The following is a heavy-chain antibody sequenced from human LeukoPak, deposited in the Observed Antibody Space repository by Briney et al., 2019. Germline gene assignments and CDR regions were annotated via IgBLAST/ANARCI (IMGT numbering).Heavy chain of an antibody. CDR1: GYSISSGYY. V-gene: IGHV4-38-2*02. CDR2: IYHSGST. Sequence: PSETLSLTCTVSGYSISSGYYWGWIRQPPGKGLEWIGSIYHSGSTNYNPSLKSRVTISVDTSKNQFSLKLSSVTAADTAVYYCARDRRGDYYDSTYGFLDYWGQGTLVTVSS. J-gene: IGHJ4*02. D-gene: IGHD3-22*01. CDR3: ARDRRGDYYDSTYGFLDY.